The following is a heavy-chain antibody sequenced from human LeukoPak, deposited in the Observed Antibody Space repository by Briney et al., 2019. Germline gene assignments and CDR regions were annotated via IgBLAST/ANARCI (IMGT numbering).Heavy chain of an antibody. CDR3: TRTPPATHYDFWSGSYTGWFDP. CDR1: GGAISSSSYY. CDR2: LYYNGRT. Sequence: SETLSLTXTVSGGAISSSSYYWGWIRQSPGEGLEWIGSLYYNGRTYYNPSLKSRVTMSVDTSKNQFSLKLTSVTAADTATYYCTRTPPATHYDFWSGSYTGWFDPWGQGTLVTVSS. D-gene: IGHD3-3*01. V-gene: IGHV4-39*01. J-gene: IGHJ5*02.